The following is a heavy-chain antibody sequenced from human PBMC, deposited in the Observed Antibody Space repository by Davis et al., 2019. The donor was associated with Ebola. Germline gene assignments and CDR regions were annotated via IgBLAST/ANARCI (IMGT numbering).Heavy chain of an antibody. CDR1: GDSVSIKSAG. D-gene: IGHD5-12*01. CDR2: TYYKSKWYH. CDR3: ARGWLRSKFDY. Sequence: HSQTLSLTCDISGDSVSIKSAGWNWIRQSPSRGLEWLGRTYYKSKWYHDYAVSVKSRISINADTSKNQLSLQVNSVTPEDTAVYYCARGWLRSKFDYWGRGTLVTVSS. V-gene: IGHV6-1*01. J-gene: IGHJ4*02.